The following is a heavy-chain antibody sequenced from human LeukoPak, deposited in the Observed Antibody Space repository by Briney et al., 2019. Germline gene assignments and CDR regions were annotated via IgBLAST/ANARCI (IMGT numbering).Heavy chain of an antibody. D-gene: IGHD3-10*01. J-gene: IGHJ4*02. CDR2: IWFDGSHK. CDR3: ARGYGSNYGYLDY. Sequence: SGGSLRLSCAASGFTFSSSGMHWVRQAPGKGLEWVAVIWFDGSHKYYADTVEGRFTISRDNSKNTLYLQMNSLRAEDTAVYYCARGYGSNYGYLDYWGQGTLVTVSS. CDR1: GFTFSSSG. V-gene: IGHV3-33*01.